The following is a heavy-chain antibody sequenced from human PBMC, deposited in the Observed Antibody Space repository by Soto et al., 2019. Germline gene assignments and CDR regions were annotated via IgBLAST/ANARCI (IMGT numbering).Heavy chain of an antibody. Sequence: SETLSLTWGVDGGSFIGYDWSWILQHPGKGLEWIGEINHSGRTNYNPSLKSRVTISVDTSKNQFSLKLSSVTAADTAVYYCARGLYDFWSGYPPRYYGMDVWGQGTTVTVSS. CDR1: GGSFIGYD. CDR2: INHSGRT. V-gene: IGHV4-34*01. D-gene: IGHD3-3*01. J-gene: IGHJ6*02. CDR3: ARGLYDFWSGYPPRYYGMDV.